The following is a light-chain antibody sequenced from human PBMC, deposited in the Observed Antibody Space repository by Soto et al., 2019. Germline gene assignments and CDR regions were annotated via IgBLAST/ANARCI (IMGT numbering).Light chain of an antibody. CDR2: GAS. CDR3: QQYSASPPGYT. Sequence: EIVLTQSPGTLSLSPGERATLSCRASQTVTSNFLAWYQQKPGQPPRLLISGASSRATGVPDRFSGSGSGTDFTLTISRLEPEDFAVYYCQQYSASPPGYTFGQGTNLEIK. CDR1: QTVTSNF. J-gene: IGKJ2*01. V-gene: IGKV3-20*01.